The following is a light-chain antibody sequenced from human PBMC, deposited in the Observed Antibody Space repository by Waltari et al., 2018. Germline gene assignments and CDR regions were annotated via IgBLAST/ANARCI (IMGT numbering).Light chain of an antibody. V-gene: IGKV1-5*01. CDR3: QQYRSDSPT. J-gene: IGKJ1*01. CDR1: RSVDTS. Sequence: DIQLTQSPSTLSASIVDKVTITCRASRSVDTSLAWYQQIPGKPPKFLIYDASSLENGVPSRFSGSGSGTEFTLSITSLQPDDFATYYCQQYRSDSPTFGQGTTV. CDR2: DAS.